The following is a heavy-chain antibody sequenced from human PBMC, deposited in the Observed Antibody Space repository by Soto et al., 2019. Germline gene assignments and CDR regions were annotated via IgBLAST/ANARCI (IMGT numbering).Heavy chain of an antibody. CDR2: ISYDGSNK. D-gene: IGHD3-22*01. Sequence: GGSLRLSCAASGFTFSSYGMHWVRQAPGKGLEWVAVISYDGSNKYYADSVKGRFTISRDNSKNTLYLQMNSLRAEDTAVYYCAKDWLHYYDSSGYYYWGQGTLVTVSS. V-gene: IGHV3-30*18. CDR3: AKDWLHYYDSSGYYY. CDR1: GFTFSSYG. J-gene: IGHJ4*02.